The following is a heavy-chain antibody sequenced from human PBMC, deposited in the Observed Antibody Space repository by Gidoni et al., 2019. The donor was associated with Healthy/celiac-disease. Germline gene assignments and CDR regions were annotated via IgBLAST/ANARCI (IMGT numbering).Heavy chain of an antibody. Sequence: EVQLVEAGGGLVKPGGSLRLSCAASGGTFSNAWMNWVHQAPVKGLEWFGRIKSKTDGVTTDYAAPVKGRFTISRDDSKYTLYLQMNSLKTEDTAVYYCTTCVGYISGWQGDYFDYWGQGTLVTVSS. J-gene: IGHJ4*02. V-gene: IGHV3-15*07. CDR3: TTCVGYISGWQGDYFDY. D-gene: IGHD6-19*01. CDR2: IKSKTDGVTT. CDR1: GGTFSNAW.